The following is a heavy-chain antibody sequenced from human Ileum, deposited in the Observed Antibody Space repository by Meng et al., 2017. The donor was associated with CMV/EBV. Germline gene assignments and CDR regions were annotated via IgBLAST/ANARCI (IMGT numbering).Heavy chain of an antibody. V-gene: IGHV4-34*01. J-gene: IGHJ2*01. CDR2: ISHSGIT. Sequence: QDQLRRWGAGLLKLSETLPLTCAVYGGSFSDYYWSWIRQPPGKGLEWIGEISHSGITNYNPSLKSRVTISIDTSKKQFSLKLSSVTAADTAVYYCARSRVYWYFDLWGRGTLVTVSS. CDR1: GGSFSDYY. CDR3: ARSRVYWYFDL.